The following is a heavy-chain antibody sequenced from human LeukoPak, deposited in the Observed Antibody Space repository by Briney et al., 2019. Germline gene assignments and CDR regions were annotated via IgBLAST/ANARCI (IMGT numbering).Heavy chain of an antibody. Sequence: PGGSLRLSCAASGFTFSSYAMHWVRQAPGKGLEWVAVISYDESKKYYADSVKGRFTISRDNSKNTLYLQMNSLRAEDTAVYYCAREGVKFSMVRGVDYWGLGTLVTVSS. CDR2: ISYDESKK. CDR3: AREGVKFSMVRGVDY. J-gene: IGHJ4*02. V-gene: IGHV3-30-3*01. D-gene: IGHD3-10*01. CDR1: GFTFSSYA.